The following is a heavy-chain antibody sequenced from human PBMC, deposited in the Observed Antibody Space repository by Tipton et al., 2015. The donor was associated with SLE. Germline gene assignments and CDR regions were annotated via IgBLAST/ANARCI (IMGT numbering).Heavy chain of an antibody. Sequence: SLRLSCAASGFTFSSYEMNWVRQAPGKGLEWVSYVSYSGTYYADSVQGRFTISRDNAKNSVFLQMNSLRADDTAVYYCARAGSGWFNYWGQGTLVTVSS. J-gene: IGHJ4*02. V-gene: IGHV3-48*03. D-gene: IGHD6-19*01. CDR2: VSYSGT. CDR1: GFTFSSYE. CDR3: ARAGSGWFNY.